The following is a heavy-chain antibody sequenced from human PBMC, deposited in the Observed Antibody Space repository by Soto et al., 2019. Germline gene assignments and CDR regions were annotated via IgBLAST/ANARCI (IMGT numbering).Heavy chain of an antibody. J-gene: IGHJ4*02. CDR1: GYTFTNFG. CDR2: ISASNGNT. CDR3: ARGGTPIEY. V-gene: IGHV1-18*01. D-gene: IGHD3-16*01. Sequence: QVQLVQSGAELKKPGASVKLSCKASGYTFTNFGTSWVRPAPGQGLEWMGWISASNGNTNSAQNYQGRVTMTTDTSTSTAYRELRSLRSDDRAVYYCARGGTPIEYWGQGTLVTVSS.